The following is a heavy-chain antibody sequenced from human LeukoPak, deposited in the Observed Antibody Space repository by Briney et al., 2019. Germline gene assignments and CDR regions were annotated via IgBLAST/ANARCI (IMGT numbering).Heavy chain of an antibody. D-gene: IGHD6-19*01. CDR3: ARVSSGWYYFDY. CDR2: INPNSGGT. J-gene: IGHJ4*02. Sequence: ASVKVSCKASGYSFTGYYMHWVRQAPGQGLECMGRINPNSGGTNYAQKFQGRVTTTRDTSISTAYMELSRLRSDDTAVYYCARVSSGWYYFDYWGQGTLVTVSS. CDR1: GYSFTGYY. V-gene: IGHV1-2*06.